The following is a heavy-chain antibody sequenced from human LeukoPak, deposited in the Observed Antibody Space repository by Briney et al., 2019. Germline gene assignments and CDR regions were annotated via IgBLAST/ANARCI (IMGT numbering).Heavy chain of an antibody. CDR2: ISAYNGNT. D-gene: IGHD2-15*01. CDR1: GYTFTSYG. J-gene: IGHJ5*02. V-gene: IGHV1-18*01. CDR3: ARDIVVVVAAPENWFDP. Sequence: GASVKVSCKASGYTFTSYGISWVRQAPGQGLEWMGWISAYNGNTNYAQKLQGRVTMSTDTSTSTAYMELRSLRSDDTAVYYCARDIVVVVAAPENWFDPWGQGTLVTVSS.